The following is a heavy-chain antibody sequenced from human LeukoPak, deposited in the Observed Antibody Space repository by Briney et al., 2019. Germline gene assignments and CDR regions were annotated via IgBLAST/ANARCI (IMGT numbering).Heavy chain of an antibody. J-gene: IGHJ3*02. CDR1: GYTFTSYG. V-gene: IGHV1-18*01. CDR3: ARWPENYDVTDAFDI. D-gene: IGHD3-22*01. Sequence: ASVKVSCKAPGYTFTSYGISWVRQAPGQGLEWMGWISAYNGNTNYAQKLQGRVTMTTDTSTSTAYMELRSLRSDDTAVYYCARWPENYDVTDAFDIWGQGTMVTVSS. CDR2: ISAYNGNT.